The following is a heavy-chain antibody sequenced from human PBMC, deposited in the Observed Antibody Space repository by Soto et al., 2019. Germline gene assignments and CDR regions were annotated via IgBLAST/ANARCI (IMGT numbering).Heavy chain of an antibody. CDR2: ISVSGNSA. CDR1: GFTFSNYA. V-gene: IGHV3-23*01. J-gene: IGHJ4*02. CDR3: ATDILTGYYQV. D-gene: IGHD3-9*01. Sequence: PGGSLRLSCAASGFTFSNYAMNWVRQAPGKGLEWVSTISVSGNSAYYADSVKGRFTISRDNSKNTLYLQMNSLRAEDTAVYYCATDILTGYYQVWGQGTLVTVSS.